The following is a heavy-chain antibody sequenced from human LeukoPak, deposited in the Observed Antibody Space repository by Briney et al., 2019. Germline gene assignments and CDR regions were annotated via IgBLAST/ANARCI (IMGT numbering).Heavy chain of an antibody. Sequence: GASVKVSCKASGYTFTSYDINWVRQATGQGLEWMGWMNPNSGNTGYAQKFQGRVTITRNTSISTAYMELSSLRSEDTAVYYCARACAPIHDAFDIWGQGTMVTVSS. CDR3: ARACAPIHDAFDI. CDR2: MNPNSGNT. CDR1: GYTFTSYD. J-gene: IGHJ3*02. V-gene: IGHV1-8*03.